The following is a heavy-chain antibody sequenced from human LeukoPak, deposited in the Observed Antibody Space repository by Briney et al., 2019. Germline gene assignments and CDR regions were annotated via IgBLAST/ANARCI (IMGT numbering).Heavy chain of an antibody. J-gene: IGHJ4*02. CDR3: VRQPDSAWYGFDY. Sequence: PGGSLRLSCEVSGFTFNNNDMYWVRQTPGQDLERVSAIGSAGYTYYADSVRGRFTITRDNAKQSLYLQMNSLRVQDTAVYHCVRQPDSAWYGFDYWGRGTQVTVSS. CDR2: IGSAGYT. CDR1: GFTFNNND. V-gene: IGHV3-13*01. D-gene: IGHD6-19*01.